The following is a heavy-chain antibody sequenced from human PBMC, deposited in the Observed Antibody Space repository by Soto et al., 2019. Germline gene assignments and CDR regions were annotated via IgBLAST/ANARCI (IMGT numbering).Heavy chain of an antibody. Sequence: QVQLVQSGAEVKKPGASVKVSCKASGYTFTSYAMHWVRQAPGQRLEWMGWINAGNGNTKYSQKFQGRVTITRDTSASTAYMELSSLRSEDTAVYYCARDLIAVGRYYFDYWGQGTLVTVSS. CDR3: ARDLIAVGRYYFDY. CDR1: GYTFTSYA. CDR2: INAGNGNT. V-gene: IGHV1-3*01. D-gene: IGHD6-19*01. J-gene: IGHJ4*02.